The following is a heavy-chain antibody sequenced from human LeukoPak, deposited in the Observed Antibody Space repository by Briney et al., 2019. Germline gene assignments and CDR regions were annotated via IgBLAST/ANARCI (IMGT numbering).Heavy chain of an antibody. D-gene: IGHD2-8*02. Sequence: ASVKVSCKASGYTFTNYLLHWVRQAPGQGLEWVGRITPSVDTTNYAQKFRDRVTMTRDTSTSTVYMELSSLRSEDTAVYHCVREESGGYFDYWGQGTLVTVSS. CDR3: VREESGGYFDY. CDR1: GYTFTNYL. CDR2: ITPSVDTT. J-gene: IGHJ4*02. V-gene: IGHV1-46*01.